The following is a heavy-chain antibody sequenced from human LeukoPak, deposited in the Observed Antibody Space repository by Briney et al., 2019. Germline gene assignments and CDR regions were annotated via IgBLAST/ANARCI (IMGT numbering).Heavy chain of an antibody. CDR3: ARDPEFDGGHGFDH. CDR2: IYYSGGT. Sequence: SQTLSLTCSVSGGSLSNYYWNWIRQPPGKGLEWIGQIYYSGGTKYNPSLQSRVTISVDTSKTQFSLKLSSVTAADTAVYYCARDPEFDGGHGFDHWGQGALVTVSS. CDR1: GGSLSNYY. D-gene: IGHD4-23*01. J-gene: IGHJ4*02. V-gene: IGHV4-59*01.